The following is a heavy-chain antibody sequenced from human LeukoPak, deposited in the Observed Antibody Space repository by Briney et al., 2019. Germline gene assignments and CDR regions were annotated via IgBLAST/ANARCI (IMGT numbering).Heavy chain of an antibody. CDR3: ARVSYYDILTGYYIRAFDI. CDR2: IYYSGSP. CDR1: GGSISSYY. V-gene: IGHV4-59*01. D-gene: IGHD3-9*01. J-gene: IGHJ3*02. Sequence: NPSETLSLTCTVSGGSISSYYWSWIRQPPGKGLEGIGYIYYSGSPNYNPSLKSRVTISVATSKHQFSLKLSSVTAADTAVYYCARVSYYDILTGYYIRAFDIWGQGTMVTVSS.